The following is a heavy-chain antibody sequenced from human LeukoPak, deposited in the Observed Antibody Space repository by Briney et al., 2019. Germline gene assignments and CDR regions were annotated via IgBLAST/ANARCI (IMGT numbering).Heavy chain of an antibody. CDR3: ARSAGNVLTGYYSYFDY. CDR2: ISSSGSTI. Sequence: GGSLRLSCAASGFTFSSYEMNWVRQAPGKGLEWVSYISSSGSTIYYADSVKGRFTISRDNAKNSLHLQMNSLRAEDTAVYYCARSAGNVLTGYYSYFDYWGQGILVTVSS. V-gene: IGHV3-48*03. J-gene: IGHJ4*02. CDR1: GFTFSSYE. D-gene: IGHD3-9*01.